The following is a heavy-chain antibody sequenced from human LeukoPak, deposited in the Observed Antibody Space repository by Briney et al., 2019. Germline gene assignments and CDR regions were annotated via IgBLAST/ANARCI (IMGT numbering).Heavy chain of an antibody. CDR3: ARVTRPKVGGVGYYYYYMDV. CDR2: INHSGST. J-gene: IGHJ6*03. V-gene: IGHV4-34*01. CDR1: GGSFSGYY. Sequence: SETLSLTCAVYGGSFSGYYWSWIRQPPGKGLEWIGEINHSGSTNYNPSLKSRVTISVDTSKNQFSLKLSSVTAADTAVYYCARVTRPKVGGVGYYYYYMDVWGKGTTVTVSS. D-gene: IGHD2-15*01.